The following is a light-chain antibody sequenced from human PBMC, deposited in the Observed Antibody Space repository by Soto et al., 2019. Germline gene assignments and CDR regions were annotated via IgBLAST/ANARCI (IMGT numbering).Light chain of an antibody. CDR3: QQYGSSPTWT. Sequence: EIALTQYPGTLSLSPGERATLSCRAIQSVSSNYLAWYQQKPGQAPRLLIYGASTRATGIPDRFSGSGSGTDFTLTISRLEPEDSAVYYCQQYGSSPTWTFGQGTEVDIK. V-gene: IGKV3-20*01. CDR2: GAS. J-gene: IGKJ1*01. CDR1: QSVSSNY.